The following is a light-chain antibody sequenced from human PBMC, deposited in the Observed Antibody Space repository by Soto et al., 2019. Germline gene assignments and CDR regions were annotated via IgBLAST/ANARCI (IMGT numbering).Light chain of an antibody. J-gene: IGKJ4*01. CDR1: QSVSSN. V-gene: IGKV3-15*01. CDR2: GAS. Sequence: IVMTQSPATLSVSPGERATLSCRASQSVSSNLAWYQQKPGQAPRLLIHGASTRATGIPARFSGSGSGTEFTLTISSLQSEDFAVYYCQQYNEWPPVTFGGGTKVDIK. CDR3: QQYNEWPPVT.